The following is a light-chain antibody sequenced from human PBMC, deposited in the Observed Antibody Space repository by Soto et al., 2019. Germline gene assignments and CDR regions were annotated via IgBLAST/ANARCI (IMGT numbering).Light chain of an antibody. CDR3: QQYGTSPGT. Sequence: EIVLTQSPGTLSLSPGERATLSCRASQSVSSSFLAWYQQRPGQPPRLLIYGASSRANGVPDRFSGSGSGTDFTLTISRLEPEDFAVYHCQQYGTSPGTFGQGTKVEIK. CDR2: GAS. V-gene: IGKV3-20*01. J-gene: IGKJ1*01. CDR1: QSVSSSF.